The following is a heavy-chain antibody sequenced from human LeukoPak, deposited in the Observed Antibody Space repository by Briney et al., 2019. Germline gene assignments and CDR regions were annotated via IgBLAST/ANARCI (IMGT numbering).Heavy chain of an antibody. CDR3: AKDLGWELPAEAY. CDR2: IYGSGVSI. Sequence: GGSLRLSCVASGFTFEKYVMNWARQAPGKGLEWLATIYGSGVSISYAASVKGRFTISRDNSNNTLYLQMNSLRVEDTAMYFCAKDLGWELPAEAYWGQGILVTVSS. D-gene: IGHD1-26*01. J-gene: IGHJ4*02. V-gene: IGHV3-23*01. CDR1: GFTFEKYV.